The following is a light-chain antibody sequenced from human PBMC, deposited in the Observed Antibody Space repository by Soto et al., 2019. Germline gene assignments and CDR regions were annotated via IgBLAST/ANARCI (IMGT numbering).Light chain of an antibody. Sequence: DIQMTHSPSSLSAFVGDRVTITCRASQSISSYLNWYQQKPGKAPKLLIYAASSLQSGVPSRFSGSGSGTDFTLTITSLQPEDFAAYYCQQTYNTPRTFGQGTKVDIK. CDR2: AAS. CDR1: QSISSY. J-gene: IGKJ1*01. V-gene: IGKV1-39*01. CDR3: QQTYNTPRT.